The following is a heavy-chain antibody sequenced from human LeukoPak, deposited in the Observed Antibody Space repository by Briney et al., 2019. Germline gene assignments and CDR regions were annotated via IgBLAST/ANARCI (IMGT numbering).Heavy chain of an antibody. CDR1: GFTFSSYG. Sequence: GGSLRLSCAASGFTFSSYGMHWVRQAPGKGLEWVANMNQDGSEKYYVDSVKGRFTISRDNAKKSLYLQMNSLGAEDTAVYYCASGGHFDYSGPGTLVTVSS. CDR3: ASGGHFDY. CDR2: MNQDGSEK. V-gene: IGHV3-7*01. J-gene: IGHJ4*02.